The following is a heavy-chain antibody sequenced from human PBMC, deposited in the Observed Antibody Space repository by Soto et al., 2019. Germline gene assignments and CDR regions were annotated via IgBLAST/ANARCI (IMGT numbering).Heavy chain of an antibody. D-gene: IGHD3-16*02. CDR1: GYTFTSYG. Sequence: ASVKVCCKASGYTFTSYGISWLRQAPGQGLEWMGWISAYNGNTNYAQKLQGRVTMTTDTSTSTAYMELRSLRSDDTAVYYCAREPYDYVWGSYRFPNDAFDIWGQGTMVTVSS. J-gene: IGHJ3*02. CDR3: AREPYDYVWGSYRFPNDAFDI. CDR2: ISAYNGNT. V-gene: IGHV1-18*01.